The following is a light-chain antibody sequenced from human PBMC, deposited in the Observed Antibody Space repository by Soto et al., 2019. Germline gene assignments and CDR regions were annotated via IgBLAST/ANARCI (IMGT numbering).Light chain of an antibody. V-gene: IGLV1-47*01. Sequence: QSVLTQPPSASETPGQRVTISCSGSSSNIGNNCIYWYQHLPGTAHKLLIFRNDQRHSGVPERFSGSESGTSASLAISGVRSEDEADYYCSAWDDSMSGVIFGGGTKLTVL. CDR1: SSNIGNNC. CDR3: SAWDDSMSGVI. J-gene: IGLJ2*01. CDR2: RND.